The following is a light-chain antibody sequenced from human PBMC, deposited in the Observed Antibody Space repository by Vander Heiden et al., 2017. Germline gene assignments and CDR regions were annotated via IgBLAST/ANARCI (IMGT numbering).Light chain of an antibody. CDR1: QSLLHSNGYNS. CDR3: MQALQTLWT. V-gene: IGKV2-28*01. Sequence: EIVMTQSPLSLPVTPGEPASISCRSSQSLLHSNGYNSLDWYLQKPGQSPQLLIYLGSNRASGVPDRFSGSGSGTDFTLKINRVEAEDVGVYYCMQALQTLWTFGQGTKVEI. CDR2: LGS. J-gene: IGKJ1*01.